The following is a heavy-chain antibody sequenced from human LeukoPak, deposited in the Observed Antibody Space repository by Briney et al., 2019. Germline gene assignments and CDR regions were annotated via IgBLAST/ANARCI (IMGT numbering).Heavy chain of an antibody. CDR3: ARHGAYSFDS. CDR1: GFAFSSYW. V-gene: IGHV3-7*01. CDR2: INQDGSDQ. D-gene: IGHD4-17*01. J-gene: IGHJ4*02. Sequence: GGSLRLSCAASGFAFSSYWVGWVRQAPGKGLEWVANINQDGSDQYYVDSVKGRFTISRDNAKISLFLQMNSLRAEDTAVYYCARHGAYSFDSWGQRTLVTVSS.